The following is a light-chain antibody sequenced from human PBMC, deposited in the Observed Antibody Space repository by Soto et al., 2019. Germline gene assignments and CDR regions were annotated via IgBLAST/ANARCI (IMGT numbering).Light chain of an antibody. CDR1: QSISSW. CDR2: TAS. V-gene: IGKV1-5*01. J-gene: IGKJ5*01. CDR3: QQLNSFPIT. Sequence: DIQITPSPSTLSASVVDRVIITCRASQSISSWLAWYPQKPGKAPKLLIYTASTLQSGVPSRFSGSESGTEFTLTITSLQPEDFATYYCQQLNSFPITVGQGTRLEI.